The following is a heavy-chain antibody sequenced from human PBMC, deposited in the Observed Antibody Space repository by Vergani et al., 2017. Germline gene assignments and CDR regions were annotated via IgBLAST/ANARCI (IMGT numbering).Heavy chain of an antibody. CDR2: IYSGGST. CDR1: GFTVSSNY. Sequence: VQLVESGGGLVQPGGSLRLSCAASGFTVSSNYMSWVRQAPGKGLEWVSVIYSGGSTYYADSVKGRFTISRDNSKNTLYLQMNSLRAEDTAVYYCARGVAGIAAAVGFSDYWGQGTLVTVSS. D-gene: IGHD6-13*01. V-gene: IGHV3-66*01. CDR3: ARGVAGIAAAVGFSDY. J-gene: IGHJ4*02.